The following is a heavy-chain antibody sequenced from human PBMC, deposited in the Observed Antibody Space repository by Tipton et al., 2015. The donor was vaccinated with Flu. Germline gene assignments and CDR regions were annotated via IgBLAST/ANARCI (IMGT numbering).Heavy chain of an antibody. CDR3: ARDPFLGTGDAFDV. Sequence: SLRLSCAASGFTFSRYAMSWVRQAPGKGLEWVSVIYSVGDTYYADSVKGRFTISRDNSKNTLYLQVNSLRVEDTAVYYCARDPFLGTGDAFDVWGRGTMVTVSS. CDR2: IYSVGDT. D-gene: IGHD2/OR15-2a*01. CDR1: GFTFSRYA. V-gene: IGHV3-66*01. J-gene: IGHJ3*01.